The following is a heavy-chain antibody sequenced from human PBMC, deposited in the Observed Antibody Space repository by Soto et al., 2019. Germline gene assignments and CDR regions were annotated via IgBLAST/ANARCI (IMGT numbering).Heavy chain of an antibody. CDR3: ARLPSNYDDMAFDI. D-gene: IGHD3-22*01. CDR2: IYYSGST. J-gene: IGHJ3*02. Sequence: PSETLSLTCTVSGGSISSYYWSWIRQPPGKGLEWIGYIYYSGSTNYNPSLKSRVTISVDTSKNQFSLKLSSVTAADTAVYYCARLPSNYDDMAFDIWGQGTMVTVS. V-gene: IGHV4-59*01. CDR1: GGSISSYY.